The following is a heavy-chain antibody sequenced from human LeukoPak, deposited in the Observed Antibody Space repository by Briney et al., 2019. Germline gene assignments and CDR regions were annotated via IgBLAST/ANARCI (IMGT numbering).Heavy chain of an antibody. V-gene: IGHV4-59*08. J-gene: IGHJ5*02. D-gene: IGHD4-17*01. Sequence: SETLSLTCTVSGGSISSYYWSWIRQPPGKGLEWIGYIYYSGSTNYNPSLKSRVTISVDTSKNQFSLKLSSVTAADTAVYYCARRSMTTVTTGYWFDPWGQGTLVTVSS. CDR2: IYYSGST. CDR1: GGSISSYY. CDR3: ARRSMTTVTTGYWFDP.